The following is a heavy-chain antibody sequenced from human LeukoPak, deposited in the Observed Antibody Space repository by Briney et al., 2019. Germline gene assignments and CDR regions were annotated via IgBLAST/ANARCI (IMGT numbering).Heavy chain of an antibody. Sequence: SETLSLTCAVSGYSISSGYYWGWIRQPPGKGLEWIGSIYHSGSTYYNPSLKSRVTISVDTSKNQFSLKLSSVTATDTAVYYCARHDSAIVASFDYWGQGTLATVSS. CDR3: ARHDSAIVASFDY. D-gene: IGHD3-22*01. V-gene: IGHV4-38-2*01. CDR1: GYSISSGYY. CDR2: IYHSGST. J-gene: IGHJ4*02.